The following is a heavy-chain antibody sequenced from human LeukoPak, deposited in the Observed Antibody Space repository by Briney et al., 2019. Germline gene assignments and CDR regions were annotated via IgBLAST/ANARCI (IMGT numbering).Heavy chain of an antibody. J-gene: IGHJ4*02. CDR3: ARDHSGDYEYYFDY. Sequence: ASVKVSCKASGYTFTGYYMHWVRQAPGQGLEWMGWINPNSGGTNYAQKFQGRVTMTRDTSISTAYMELSRLRSDDTAVYYCARDHSGDYEYYFDYWGQGTLVTVSS. V-gene: IGHV1-2*02. CDR1: GYTFTGYY. CDR2: INPNSGGT. D-gene: IGHD4-17*01.